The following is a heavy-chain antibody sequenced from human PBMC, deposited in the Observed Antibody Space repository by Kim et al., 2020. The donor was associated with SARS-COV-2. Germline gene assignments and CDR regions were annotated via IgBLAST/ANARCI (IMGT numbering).Heavy chain of an antibody. CDR1: GFTFSSYG. J-gene: IGHJ4*02. CDR3: AKAAGGTTPSPFDY. V-gene: IGHV3-30*18. CDR2: ISYDGSNK. D-gene: IGHD1-7*01. Sequence: GGSLRLSCAASGFTFSSYGMHWVRQAPGKGLEWVAVISYDGSNKYYADSVKGRFTISRDNSKNTLYLQMNSLRAEDTAVYYCAKAAGGTTPSPFDYWGQGTLVTVSS.